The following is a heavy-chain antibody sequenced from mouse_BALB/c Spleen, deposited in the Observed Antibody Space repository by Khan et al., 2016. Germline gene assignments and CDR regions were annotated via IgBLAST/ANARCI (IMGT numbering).Heavy chain of an antibody. Sequence: QVQLQQSGAELMKPGASVKISCKATGYTFSNYWIEWVKQRPGHGLEWIGDILPGNANSNYNENLKGKATLTADTSSYTTYMQLSSLTSEDSAVYYCARAWYSMDYWGQGTSVTVSS. CDR1: GYTFSNYW. CDR3: ARAWYSMDY. CDR2: ILPGNANS. V-gene: IGHV1-9*01. J-gene: IGHJ4*01.